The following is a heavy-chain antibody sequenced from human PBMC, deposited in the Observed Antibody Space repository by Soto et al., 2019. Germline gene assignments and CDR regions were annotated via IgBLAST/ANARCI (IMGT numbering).Heavy chain of an antibody. CDR3: ARHLFQGEIVVVPAATVFSPGY. CDR1: GFTFSSYS. CDR2: ISSSSSYI. D-gene: IGHD2-2*01. J-gene: IGHJ4*02. Sequence: GSLRLSCAASGFTFSSYSMNWVRQAPGKGLEWVSSISSSSSYIYYADSVKGRFTISRDNAKNSLYLQMNSLRAEDTAVYYCARHLFQGEIVVVPAATVFSPGYWGQGTLVTVSS. V-gene: IGHV3-21*01.